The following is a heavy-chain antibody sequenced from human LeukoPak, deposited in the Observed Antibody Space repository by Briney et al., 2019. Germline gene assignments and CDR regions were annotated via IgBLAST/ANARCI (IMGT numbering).Heavy chain of an antibody. CDR3: ARGRYSSSWSWDY. Sequence: PSETLSLTCAVYGGSFSGYYWSWIRQPPGKGLEWIGEINHSGSTNYNPSLKSRVTISVDTSKNQFSLKLSSVTAADTAVYYCARGRYSSSWSWDYWGQGTLVTVSS. D-gene: IGHD6-13*01. CDR2: INHSGST. V-gene: IGHV4-34*01. J-gene: IGHJ4*02. CDR1: GGSFSGYY.